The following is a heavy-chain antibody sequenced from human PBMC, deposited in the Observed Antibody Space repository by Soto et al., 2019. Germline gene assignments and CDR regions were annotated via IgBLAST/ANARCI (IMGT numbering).Heavy chain of an antibody. V-gene: IGHV3-74*03. CDR2: INTDGSST. CDR1: EGTCGAYG. CDR3: AKEDDYYDSSGYYYADYFDF. J-gene: IGHJ4*02. Sequence: WGLMRVPYAAVEGTCGAYGMRWFRKAPGKGLVWVSRINTDGSSTTYADSVKGRFTISRDNSKNTLYLQMNSLRAEDTAVYYCAKEDDYYDSSGYYYADYFDFWGQGTLVTGSS. D-gene: IGHD3-22*01.